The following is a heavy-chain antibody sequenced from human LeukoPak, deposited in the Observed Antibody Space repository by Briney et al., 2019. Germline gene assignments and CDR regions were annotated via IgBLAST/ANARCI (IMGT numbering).Heavy chain of an antibody. D-gene: IGHD4-17*01. J-gene: IGHJ3*02. V-gene: IGHV5-51*01. CDR1: GYSFTSYW. CDR3: ARSGYGDYVSEPFDI. CDR2: IYPGDSDT. Sequence: GESLKISCKGSGYSFTSYWIGWVRQMPGKGLEWMGIIYPGDSDTRYSPSFQGQVTISADKSICTAYLQWSSLKASDTAMYYCARSGYGDYVSEPFDIWGQGTMVTVSS.